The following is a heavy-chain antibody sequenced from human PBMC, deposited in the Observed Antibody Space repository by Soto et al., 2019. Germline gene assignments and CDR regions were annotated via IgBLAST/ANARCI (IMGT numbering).Heavy chain of an antibody. V-gene: IGHV5-51*01. Sequence: PGESLKISGYGSGYTFATHCIALVLQMPGKGLEWMWIIYPGDSDTIYSPSFQGQVTISADKSFSTAYLQWSSLKASDTAIYFCARLELTGLDNWGQGTPVTVSS. CDR3: ARLELTGLDN. CDR2: IYPGDSDT. J-gene: IGHJ4*02. D-gene: IGHD1-1*01. CDR1: GYTFATHC.